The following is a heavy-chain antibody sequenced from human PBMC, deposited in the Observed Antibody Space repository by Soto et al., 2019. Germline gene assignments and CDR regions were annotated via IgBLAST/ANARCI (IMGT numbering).Heavy chain of an antibody. CDR3: ARDRNGIDY. CDR2: IYHSGST. J-gene: IGHJ4*02. Sequence: TLSLPFAVSGGSISSGGYSWSWIRQPPGKGLEWIGYIYHSGSTYYNPSLKSRVTISVDRSKNQFSLKLSSVTAADTAVYYCARDRNGIDYWGQGTLVTVSS. CDR1: GGSISSGGYS. D-gene: IGHD1-26*01. V-gene: IGHV4-30-2*01.